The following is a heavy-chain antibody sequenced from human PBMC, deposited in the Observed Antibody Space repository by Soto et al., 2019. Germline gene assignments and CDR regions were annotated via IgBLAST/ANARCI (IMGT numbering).Heavy chain of an antibody. CDR2: IIPILGIA. Sequence: QVQLVQSGTEVKKPGSSVKVSCKAAGGTFSSYTISWVRQAPGQGLVCMGRIIPILGIANYAQKFQGRVTIIADKSTSTAYMELSSLRSEDTAVYYCARGQVGYGSGSYRFDYWGQGTLVTVS. J-gene: IGHJ4*02. CDR1: GGTFSSYT. CDR3: ARGQVGYGSGSYRFDY. D-gene: IGHD3-10*01. V-gene: IGHV1-69*02.